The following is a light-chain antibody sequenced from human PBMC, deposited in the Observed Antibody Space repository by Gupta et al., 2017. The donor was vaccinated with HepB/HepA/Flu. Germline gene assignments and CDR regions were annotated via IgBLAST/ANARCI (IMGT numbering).Light chain of an antibody. Sequence: SSELTQPPSVSVSPEQTARITCSGDALPKQYAYWYQQTRGQAPVLVRYKDSERPSGIPERFSCSSSETTANCTTSGVQAEEEADDYCQSADTSSTYWVFGGGTKLTVL. CDR2: KDS. CDR1: ALPKQY. J-gene: IGLJ2*01. CDR3: QSADTSSTYWV. V-gene: IGLV3-25*02.